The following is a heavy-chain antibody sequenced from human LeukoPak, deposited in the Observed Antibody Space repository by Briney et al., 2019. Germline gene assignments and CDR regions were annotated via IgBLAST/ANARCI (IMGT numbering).Heavy chain of an antibody. CDR3: ARGNATPYGSGSYFLTENWFDP. D-gene: IGHD3-10*01. Sequence: ASVKVSCKASGYTFTGYYMHWVRQAPGQGLEWMGWFNPNSGGTNYAQKFQGWVTMTRDTSISTAYMELSRLRSDDTAVYYCARGNATPYGSGSYFLTENWFDPWGQGTLVTVSS. CDR2: FNPNSGGT. J-gene: IGHJ5*02. CDR1: GYTFTGYY. V-gene: IGHV1-2*04.